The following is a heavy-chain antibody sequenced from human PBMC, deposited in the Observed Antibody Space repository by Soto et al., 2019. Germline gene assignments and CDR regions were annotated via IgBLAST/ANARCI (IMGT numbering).Heavy chain of an antibody. CDR3: AREYTYGSNFFDC. J-gene: IGHJ4*02. CDR2: ISHSGST. CDR1: GGSISSAAYY. V-gene: IGHV4-31*03. Sequence: QVQLQESGPGLVKPSQTLSLSCTVSGGSISSAAYYWSWIRQHPGKGLEWIGYISHSGSTYYTPSLKIRVIISADTSKNQFSLNLTSVTAADTAVYYCAREYTYGSNFFDCWGQGARVTVSS. D-gene: IGHD5-18*01.